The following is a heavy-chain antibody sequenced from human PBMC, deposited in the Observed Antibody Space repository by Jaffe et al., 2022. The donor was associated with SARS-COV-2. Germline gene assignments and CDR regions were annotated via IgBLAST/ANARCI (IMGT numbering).Heavy chain of an antibody. CDR2: ISYSGST. CDR3: ARWKVTATLGDAFDI. D-gene: IGHD2-21*02. V-gene: IGHV4-39*01. Sequence: QLQLQESGPGLVKPSETLSLTCSVSGGSISGTNYFWGWIRQPPGKRLEWLGSISYSGSTNYNPSLKSRVTISVDTSKNQFSLWLNSVTAADTAVYYCARWKVTATLGDAFDIWGQGTMVTVSS. J-gene: IGHJ3*02. CDR1: GGSISGTNYF.